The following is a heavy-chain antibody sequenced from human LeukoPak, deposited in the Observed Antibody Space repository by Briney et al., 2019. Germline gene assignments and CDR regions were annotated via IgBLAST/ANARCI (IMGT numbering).Heavy chain of an antibody. J-gene: IGHJ6*02. V-gene: IGHV4-59*08. D-gene: IGHD6-13*01. CDR2: IYYSGST. CDR1: GGSINNYY. CDR3: ARLNSSSWYYLPRYYYYGMDV. Sequence: SETLSLTCIVSGGSINNYYWSWIRQPPGKGLEWIGYIYYSGSTNSNPSLKSRVTISVDTSKNQFSLKLSSVTAADTAVYYCARLNSSSWYYLPRYYYYGMDVWGQGTTVTVSS.